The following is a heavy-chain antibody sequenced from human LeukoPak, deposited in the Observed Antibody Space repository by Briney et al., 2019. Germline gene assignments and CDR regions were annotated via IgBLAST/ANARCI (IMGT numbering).Heavy chain of an antibody. D-gene: IGHD3-3*01. V-gene: IGHV1-3*01. CDR1: GYTFTNYA. CDR2: INAGNGDT. J-gene: IGHJ4*02. CDR3: ARGLWSAHRREYYFDS. Sequence: ASVNVSCKASGYTFTNYAVNWLRQAPGQRLEWMGWINAGNGDTKFPQNYQARVTITRDASASTAYMELSSLTSEDTAVYFCARGLWSAHRREYYFDSWGQGTLVTVSS.